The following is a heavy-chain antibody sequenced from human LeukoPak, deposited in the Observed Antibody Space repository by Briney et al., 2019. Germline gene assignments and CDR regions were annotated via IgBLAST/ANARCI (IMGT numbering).Heavy chain of an antibody. CDR3: ARSRYSPLYYYYYYMDV. CDR1: GFTFSSYA. J-gene: IGHJ6*03. Sequence: GGSLRLSCAASGFTFSSYAMHWVRQAPGKGLEWVAVISYDGSNKYYADSVKGRFTISRDNSKNTLYLQMNSLRAEDTAVYYCARSRYSPLYYYYYYMDVWGKGTTVTVSS. V-gene: IGHV3-30*04. D-gene: IGHD6-13*01. CDR2: ISYDGSNK.